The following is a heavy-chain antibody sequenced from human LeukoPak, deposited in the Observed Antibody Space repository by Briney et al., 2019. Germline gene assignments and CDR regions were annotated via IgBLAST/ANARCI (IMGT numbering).Heavy chain of an antibody. CDR2: INPNSGGT. D-gene: IGHD4-4*01. CDR1: GYSFTAYY. J-gene: IGHJ4*02. V-gene: IGHV1-2*02. Sequence: ASVKVSCKASGYSFTAYYLHWVRQAPGQGLEWMGWINPNSGGTNYAQKFQGRVTMTSDTSIGTAYMELSRLSSGDTAVYYCAREDYNNYLEIDYWGQGTLVAVSS. CDR3: AREDYNNYLEIDY.